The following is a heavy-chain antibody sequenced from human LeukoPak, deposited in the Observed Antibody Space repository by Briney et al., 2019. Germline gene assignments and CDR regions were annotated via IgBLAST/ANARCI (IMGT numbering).Heavy chain of an antibody. J-gene: IGHJ4*02. CDR1: GGSFSGYY. CDR3: ARGWVVYSSSWYVPELAY. CDR2: INHSGST. Sequence: SETLSLTCAVYGGSFSGYYWSWIRQPPGKGLEWIGEINHSGSTNYNPSLKSRVTISVDTSKNQFPLKLSSVTAADTAVYYCARGWVVYSSSWYVPELAYWGQGTLVTVSS. D-gene: IGHD6-13*01. V-gene: IGHV4-34*01.